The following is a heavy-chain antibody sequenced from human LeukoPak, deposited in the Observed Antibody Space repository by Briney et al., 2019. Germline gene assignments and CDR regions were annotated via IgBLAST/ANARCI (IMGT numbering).Heavy chain of an antibody. J-gene: IGHJ4*02. V-gene: IGHV3-7*01. D-gene: IGHD4-17*01. CDR2: IKQDGSEK. Sequence: GGSLRLSCAASGFSFSSYAMSWVRQAPGKGLEWVANIKQDGSEKYYVDSVKGRFTISRDNAKNSLYLQMNSLRAEDTAVYYCARGLTTVTTLNFDYWGQGTLVTVSS. CDR1: GFSFSSYA. CDR3: ARGLTTVTTLNFDY.